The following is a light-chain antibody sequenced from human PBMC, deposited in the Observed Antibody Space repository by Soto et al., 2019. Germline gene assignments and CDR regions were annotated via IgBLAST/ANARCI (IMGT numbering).Light chain of an antibody. Sequence: QSVLTQPPSASGTPGQRVTISCSGSSSNIGSNTVSWYQQLPGTAPALLIYSSNQRPSGVPDRFSASKSGTSASLAISGLQSEDEADYYCAAWDDSLNGDVVFGGGTKVTVL. CDR1: SSNIGSNT. V-gene: IGLV1-44*01. CDR3: AAWDDSLNGDVV. J-gene: IGLJ2*01. CDR2: SSN.